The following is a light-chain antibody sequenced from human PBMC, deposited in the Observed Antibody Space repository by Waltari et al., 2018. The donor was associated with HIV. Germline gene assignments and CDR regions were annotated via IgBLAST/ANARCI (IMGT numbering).Light chain of an antibody. CDR2: AAS. CDR1: QSVSRY. Sequence: DIQMTQSPSSLSASVGDRVTITCRASQSVSRYLNWYQQKAGKGPKLLIYAASSLQSGVPSRFSGGGSGTDFTLTITTVQPEDFATYYCQQSNTPPYTFGQGTRVDLK. V-gene: IGKV1-39*01. J-gene: IGKJ2*01. CDR3: QQSNTPPYT.